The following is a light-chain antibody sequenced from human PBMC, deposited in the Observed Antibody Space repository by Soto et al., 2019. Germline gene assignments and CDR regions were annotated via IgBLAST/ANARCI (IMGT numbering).Light chain of an antibody. Sequence: QSALTQPASVSGSPGQSITISCTGTSSDVGGYNYLSWYQQHPGKAPKVMIYEVSNRPSGVSNRFSGSKSGNTASLTISGIQDEDEADYFCSSYTTSGTPVFGGGTKLTVL. CDR1: SSDVGGYNY. CDR2: EVS. J-gene: IGLJ3*02. CDR3: SSYTTSGTPV. V-gene: IGLV2-14*01.